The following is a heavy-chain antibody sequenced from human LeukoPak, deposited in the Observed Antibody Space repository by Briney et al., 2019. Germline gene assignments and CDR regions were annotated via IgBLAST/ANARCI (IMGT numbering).Heavy chain of an antibody. CDR2: INPNNGGT. CDR3: ARGYALYSGRYIDFDY. D-gene: IGHD1-26*01. Sequence: GASVKVSCKASGYTFTAYYMNWVRQAPGQGLEWMGWINPNNGGTNYAQKFQGRVTMTRDTSISTAYMELSRLRSDDTAVYYCARGYALYSGRYIDFDYWGQGTLVTVSS. V-gene: IGHV1-2*02. CDR1: GYTFTAYY. J-gene: IGHJ4*02.